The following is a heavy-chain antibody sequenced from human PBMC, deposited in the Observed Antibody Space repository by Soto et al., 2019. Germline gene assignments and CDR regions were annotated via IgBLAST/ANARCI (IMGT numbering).Heavy chain of an antibody. CDR3: ARGYSSSWYLVSQRSQNWFDP. J-gene: IGHJ5*02. CDR2: IYYSEST. CDR1: GGSISSGDYY. D-gene: IGHD6-13*01. Sequence: SETLSLTCTVSGGSISSGDYYWSWIRQPPGKGLEWIGYIYYSESTYYNPSLKSRVTISVDTSKNQFSLKLSSVTAADTAVYYCARGYSSSWYLVSQRSQNWFDPWGQGTLVTVSS. V-gene: IGHV4-30-4*01.